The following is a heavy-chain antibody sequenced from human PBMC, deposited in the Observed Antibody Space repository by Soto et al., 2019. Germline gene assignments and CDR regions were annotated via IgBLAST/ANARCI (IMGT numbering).Heavy chain of an antibody. CDR1: GGTFSTYT. CDR2: IIPIIGII. J-gene: IGHJ5*02. Sequence: SVKVSCKASGGTFSTYTISWVRQAPGQGLEWMGRIIPIIGIINYAQKFQGRVTITADKFTGTAYMELTRLRSDDTAVYYCAGDPDSHYNDSHASSYPWGQGTLVTVSS. CDR3: AGDPDSHYNDSHASSYP. D-gene: IGHD3-22*01. V-gene: IGHV1-69*04.